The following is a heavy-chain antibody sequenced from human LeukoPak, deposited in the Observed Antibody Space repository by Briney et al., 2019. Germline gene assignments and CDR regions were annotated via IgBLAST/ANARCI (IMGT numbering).Heavy chain of an antibody. CDR1: GFTFSSYA. D-gene: IGHD2-2*01. J-gene: IGHJ4*02. CDR3: VKHSAPVLAAARFDY. V-gene: IGHV3-23*01. CDR2: ISGSGTNT. Sequence: QTGGSLRLSCAASGFTFSSYAMSWVRQAPGKGLEWVSVISGSGTNTYYADSVKGRFTISRDNSKNTLYLQMNSLRAEDTALYYCVKHSAPVLAAARFDYWGQGNLVTVSS.